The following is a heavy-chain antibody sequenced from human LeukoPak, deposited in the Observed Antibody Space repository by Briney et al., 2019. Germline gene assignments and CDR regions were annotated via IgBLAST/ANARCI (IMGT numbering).Heavy chain of an antibody. Sequence: SETLSLTCAVYGGSFSGYYWSWIRQPPGKGLEWIGEINHSGSTNYNPSLKSRVTISVDTSNNQVSLRLNSVTAADTAVYFCARSHTYDYYYMDVWGKGTSVTVSS. CDR3: ARSHTYDYYYMDV. V-gene: IGHV4-34*01. CDR1: GGSFSGYY. J-gene: IGHJ6*03. CDR2: INHSGST.